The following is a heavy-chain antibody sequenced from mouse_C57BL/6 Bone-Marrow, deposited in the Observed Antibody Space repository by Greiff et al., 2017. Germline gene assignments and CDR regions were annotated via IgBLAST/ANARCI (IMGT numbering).Heavy chain of an antibody. D-gene: IGHD1-1*02. J-gene: IGHJ2*01. CDR2: INPGSGGT. CDR3: ARFGGTGVYFDY. Sequence: VQLQQSGAELVRPGTSVKVSCKASGYAFTNYLIEWVKQRPGQGLEWIGVINPGSGGTNYNEKFKGKETLTADKSSSTAYMQLSSLTSEDSAVYFCARFGGTGVYFDYWGQGTTLTVSS. V-gene: IGHV1-54*01. CDR1: GYAFTNYL.